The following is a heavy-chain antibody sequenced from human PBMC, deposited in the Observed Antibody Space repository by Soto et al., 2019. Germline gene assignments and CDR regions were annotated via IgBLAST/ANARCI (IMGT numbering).Heavy chain of an antibody. CDR3: ARSIAVPSSHIDH. V-gene: IGHV4-59*01. J-gene: IGHJ4*02. D-gene: IGHD6-6*01. Sequence: KPSETLSLTCSVSGGSISGYYWSWIRQAPGKGLEWIGYVYDTGSTSYNPSLQSRVTISVDTSKKQFSLSLRLVTAADTAVYFCARSIAVPSSHIDHWGQGXRVTVSS. CDR2: VYDTGST. CDR1: GGSISGYY.